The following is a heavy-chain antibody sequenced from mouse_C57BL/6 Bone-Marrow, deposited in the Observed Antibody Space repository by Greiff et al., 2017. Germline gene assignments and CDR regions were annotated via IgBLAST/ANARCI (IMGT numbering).Heavy chain of an antibody. J-gene: IGHJ2*01. CDR2: IHPNSGST. Sequence: QVQLQQPGAELVKPGASVKLSCKASGYTFTSYWMHWVKQRPGHGLEWIGMIHPNSGSTNYNEKFKSKATLTVDKSSSTAYMQLSSLTSEDSAVYYCARFVTTVVGDYWGQGTTLTVSS. CDR3: ARFVTTVVGDY. V-gene: IGHV1-64*01. CDR1: GYTFTSYW. D-gene: IGHD1-1*01.